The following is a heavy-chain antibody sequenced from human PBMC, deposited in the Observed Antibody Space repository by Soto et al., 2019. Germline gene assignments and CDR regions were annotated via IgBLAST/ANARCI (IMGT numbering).Heavy chain of an antibody. D-gene: IGHD4-17*01. CDR3: ARLPPPALRLRRFDY. J-gene: IGHJ4*02. V-gene: IGHV1-18*01. Sequence: ASVKGACKASGYTCTSYCISWLRQAPGPGLASMGSVCAYNGTTNYAKKLERRVTMTTDTSPSTASTEMRRLRSAETAVSYCARLPPPALRLRRFDYCGQGTVVTVYS. CDR1: GYTCTSYC. CDR2: VCAYNGTT.